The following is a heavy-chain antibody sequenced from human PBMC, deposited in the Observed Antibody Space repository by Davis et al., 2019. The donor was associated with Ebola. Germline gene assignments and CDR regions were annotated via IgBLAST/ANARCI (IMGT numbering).Heavy chain of an antibody. Sequence: GESLKISCAASGFSVSDNYMSWVRQAPGKGPEWVSVIYRGGRTYYADNVRGRFTISRDTTKNMLELQMDSLRAEDTAVYYCARGDCSSTSCLRDPWGQGTLVTVSS. CDR1: GFSVSDNY. D-gene: IGHD2-2*01. V-gene: IGHV3-53*01. CDR3: ARGDCSSTSCLRDP. CDR2: IYRGGRT. J-gene: IGHJ5*02.